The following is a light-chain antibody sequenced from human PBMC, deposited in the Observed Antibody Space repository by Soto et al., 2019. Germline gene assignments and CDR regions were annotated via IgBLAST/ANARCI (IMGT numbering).Light chain of an antibody. CDR3: AAWYDSLNGFVV. V-gene: IGLV1-44*01. CDR2: SNN. Sequence: QPVLTQPPSASGTPGQRVTISCSGSSSNIGSNTVNWYQQLPGTAPKLLIYSNNQRPSGVPDRFSCSKSGTSASLAISGLQSEDEADYYCAAWYDSLNGFVVFGGGTKLTVL. CDR1: SSNIGSNT. J-gene: IGLJ2*01.